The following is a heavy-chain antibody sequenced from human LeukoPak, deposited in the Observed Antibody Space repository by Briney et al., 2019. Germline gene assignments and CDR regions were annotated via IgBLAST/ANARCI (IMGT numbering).Heavy chain of an antibody. J-gene: IGHJ4*02. V-gene: IGHV3-30-3*01. CDR3: AKDSTKDYYDSSGFDY. CDR2: ISYDGSNK. CDR1: GFTFSSYA. Sequence: GGSLRLSCAASGFTFSSYAMHWVRQAPGKGLEWVAVISYDGSNKYYADSVKGRFTISRDNSKNTLYLQMNSLRAEDTAVYYCAKDSTKDYYDSSGFDYWGQGTLVTVSS. D-gene: IGHD3-22*01.